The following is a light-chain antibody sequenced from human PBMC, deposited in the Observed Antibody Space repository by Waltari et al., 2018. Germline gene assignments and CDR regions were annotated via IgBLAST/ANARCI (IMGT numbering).Light chain of an antibody. J-gene: IGLJ3*02. CDR3: AAWDDSLNGWV. CDR1: SCNIGSTT. V-gene: IGLV1-44*01. CDR2: SNN. Sequence: HSGLTQTTSASGTLGPRVTIPCSVSSCNIGSTTVNLYQQLPGTAPNLLIFSNNQRPSGVPDRFSGSKSGTSASLAISGLQSEDEADYYCAAWDDSLNGWVFGGGTKLTVL.